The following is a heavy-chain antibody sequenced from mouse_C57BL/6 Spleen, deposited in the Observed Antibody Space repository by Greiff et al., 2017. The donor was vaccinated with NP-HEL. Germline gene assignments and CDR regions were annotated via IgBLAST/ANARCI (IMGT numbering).Heavy chain of an antibody. CDR2: INPNNGGT. Sequence: VQLQQSGPELVKPGASVKMSCKASGYTFTDYNMHWVKQSHGKSLEWIGYINPNNGGTSYNQKFKGKATLTVNKSSSTAYMELRSLTSEDSAVYYCAREGTTVDYAMDYWGQGTSVTVSS. CDR1: GYTFTDYN. D-gene: IGHD1-1*01. V-gene: IGHV1-22*01. CDR3: AREGTTVDYAMDY. J-gene: IGHJ4*01.